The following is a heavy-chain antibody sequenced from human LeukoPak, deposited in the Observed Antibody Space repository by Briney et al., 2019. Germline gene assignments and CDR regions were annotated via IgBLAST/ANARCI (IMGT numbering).Heavy chain of an antibody. Sequence: SETLSLTCTVSGYSIGSAYYWAWLRQPPGKGLDWIGSMYHSGSTYYNPSLKSRVTKSVDTSKNQFSLKLSSVTAADTAVYYCARNPTGGYYYFDYWGQGILVTVSS. D-gene: IGHD2-8*02. V-gene: IGHV4-38-2*02. CDR2: MYHSGST. CDR3: ARNPTGGYYYFDY. CDR1: GYSIGSAYY. J-gene: IGHJ4*02.